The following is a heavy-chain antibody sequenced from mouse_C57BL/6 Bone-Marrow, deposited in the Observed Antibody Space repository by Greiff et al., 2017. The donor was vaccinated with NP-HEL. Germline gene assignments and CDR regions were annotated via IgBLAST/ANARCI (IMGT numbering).Heavy chain of an antibody. CDR2: IHPNSGST. CDR3: AREDYYGSSSHWYFDV. J-gene: IGHJ1*03. V-gene: IGHV1-64*01. Sequence: QVQLQQSGAELVKPGASVKLSCKASGYTFTSYWMHWVKQRPGQGLEWIGMIHPNSGSTNYNEKFKSKATLTVDKSSSTAYMQLSSLTSEDSAVYYCAREDYYGSSSHWYFDVWGTGTTVTVSS. CDR1: GYTFTSYW. D-gene: IGHD1-1*01.